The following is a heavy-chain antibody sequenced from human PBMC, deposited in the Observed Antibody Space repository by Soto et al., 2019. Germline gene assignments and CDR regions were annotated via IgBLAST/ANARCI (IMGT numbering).Heavy chain of an antibody. V-gene: IGHV1-69*13. CDR1: GGTFSSYA. CDR2: IIPIFGTA. J-gene: IGHJ6*02. D-gene: IGHD5-18*01. Sequence: ASVKVSCKASGGTFSSYAISWVRQAPGQGLEWMGGIIPIFGTANYAQKFQGRVTITADESTSTAYMELSSLRSEDTAVYYCAREVGSYGYKSYYYYGMDVWGQGTTVTVSS. CDR3: AREVGSYGYKSYYYYGMDV.